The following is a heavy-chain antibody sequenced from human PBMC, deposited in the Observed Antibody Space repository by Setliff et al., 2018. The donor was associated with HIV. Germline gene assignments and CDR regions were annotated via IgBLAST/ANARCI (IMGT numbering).Heavy chain of an antibody. CDR2: INHSGST. V-gene: IGHV4-34*01. Sequence: SETLSLTCAVYGGSFSGYFWSWIRQPPGKGLGWIGEINHSGSTNYNPSLKRRVTISVDTSKNQFSLKLSSVTAADTAMYFCARSFKIAFGGDEVSGSWFDPWGRGTLVTVSS. CDR3: ARSFKIAFGGDEVSGSWFDP. CDR1: GGSFSGYF. D-gene: IGHD3-16*01. J-gene: IGHJ5*02.